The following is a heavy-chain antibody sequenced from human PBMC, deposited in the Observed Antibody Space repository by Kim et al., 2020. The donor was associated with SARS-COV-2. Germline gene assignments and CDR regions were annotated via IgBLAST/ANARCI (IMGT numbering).Heavy chain of an antibody. D-gene: IGHD6-19*01. CDR1: GFTFSDYY. Sequence: GGSLRLSCAASGFTFSDYYMSWIRQAPGKGLEWVSYISSSSSYTNYADSVKGRFTISRDNAKNSLYLQMNSLRAEDTAVYYCARILVRAVDQMAGWFDPWGQGTLVTVSS. J-gene: IGHJ5*02. V-gene: IGHV3-11*03. CDR2: ISSSSSYT. CDR3: ARILVRAVDQMAGWFDP.